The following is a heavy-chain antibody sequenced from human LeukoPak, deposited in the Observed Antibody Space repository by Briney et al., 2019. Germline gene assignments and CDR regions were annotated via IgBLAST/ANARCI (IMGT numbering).Heavy chain of an antibody. CDR2: ISTRSSTI. J-gene: IGHJ4*02. CDR1: GFTFSSYN. Sequence: GGSLRLSCAASGFTFSSYNMNWVRQAPGKGLEWVSYISTRSSTIYYADSVKGRFTISRDNAKNSLYLQINSLRDDDTAVYYCAREQGYSSGWYPNSFDYWGQGALVTVSS. D-gene: IGHD6-19*01. CDR3: AREQGYSSGWYPNSFDY. V-gene: IGHV3-48*02.